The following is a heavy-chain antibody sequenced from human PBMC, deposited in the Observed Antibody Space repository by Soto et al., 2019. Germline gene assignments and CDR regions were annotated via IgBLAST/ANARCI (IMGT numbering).Heavy chain of an antibody. V-gene: IGHV4-30-4*01. Sequence: PSETLSLTCSVSGYFISSDYYWSWIRQPPGKGLEWIGYIYYSGSTYYNPSLKSRVTISVDTSKNQFSLKLSSVTAADTAVYYCARGTPDYYDFWSGYYRGRFDPWGQGTLVTVSS. J-gene: IGHJ5*02. CDR3: ARGTPDYYDFWSGYYRGRFDP. D-gene: IGHD3-3*01. CDR1: GYFISSDYY. CDR2: IYYSGST.